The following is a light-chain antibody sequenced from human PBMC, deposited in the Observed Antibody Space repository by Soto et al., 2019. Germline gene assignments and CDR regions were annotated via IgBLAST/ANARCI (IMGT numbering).Light chain of an antibody. V-gene: IGKV3-20*01. CDR2: GAS. CDR3: QQYGSSGT. CDR1: QSINND. Sequence: EIVLTQSPATLSFSPGERATVSCRASQSINNDLGWYQQKPGQAPRLLIYGASTRATGIPARFSGSGSGTEFTLTISRLEPEDFAVYYCQQYGSSGTFGQGTKVDIK. J-gene: IGKJ1*01.